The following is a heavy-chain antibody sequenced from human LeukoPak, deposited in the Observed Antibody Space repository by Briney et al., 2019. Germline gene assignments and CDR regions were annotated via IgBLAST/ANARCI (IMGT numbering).Heavy chain of an antibody. CDR1: GFTFSSYS. Sequence: PGGSLRLSCAASGFTFSSYSMNWVRQAPGKGLEWVSSISSSGYIYYADSVKGRFTISRDNAKNSLYLQMNGLRAEDTAVYYCAREGSSGCFDYWGQGTLVTVSS. CDR3: AREGSSGCFDY. CDR2: ISSSGYI. V-gene: IGHV3-21*01. D-gene: IGHD3-22*01. J-gene: IGHJ4*02.